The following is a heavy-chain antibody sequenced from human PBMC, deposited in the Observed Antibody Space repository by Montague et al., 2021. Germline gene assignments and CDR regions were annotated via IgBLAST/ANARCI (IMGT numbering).Heavy chain of an antibody. CDR3: ARGRGVSSGIGQLDP. V-gene: IGHV3-23*01. Sequence: SLRLSCAASGLTFSNYGMSWVRQAPLKGLEWVSSITGSGATTYYSDSVQVRFTISRDNSVNTLYLQMNNLRAEDTALYHCARGRGVSSGIGQLDPWGQGTLVTVSS. CDR2: ITGSGATT. D-gene: IGHD3-22*01. J-gene: IGHJ5*02. CDR1: GLTFSNYG.